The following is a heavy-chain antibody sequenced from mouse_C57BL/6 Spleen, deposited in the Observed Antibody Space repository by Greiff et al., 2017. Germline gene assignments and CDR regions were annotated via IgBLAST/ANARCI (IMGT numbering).Heavy chain of an antibody. D-gene: IGHD2-10*01. Sequence: VKLQQSGAELVRPGASVTLSCKASGYTFTDYEMHWVKQTPVHGLEWIGAIDPETGGTAYNQKFKGKAILTADKSSSTAYMEIRSLTSEDAAVYYCTGFLLGDMDYWGQGTSVTVSS. CDR2: IDPETGGT. V-gene: IGHV1-15*01. CDR3: TGFLLGDMDY. CDR1: GYTFTDYE. J-gene: IGHJ4*01.